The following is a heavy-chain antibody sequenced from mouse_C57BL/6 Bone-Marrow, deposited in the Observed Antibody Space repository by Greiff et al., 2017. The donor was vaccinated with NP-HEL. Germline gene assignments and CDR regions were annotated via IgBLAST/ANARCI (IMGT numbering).Heavy chain of an antibody. J-gene: IGHJ2*01. D-gene: IGHD2-3*01. CDR2: IHPNSGST. CDR3: ARSSDGYYLYYFDY. V-gene: IGHV1-64*01. Sequence: VQLQQPGAELVKPGASVKLSCKASGYTFTSYWMHWVKQRPGQGLEWIGMIHPNSGSTNYNEKFKSKATLTVDKSSSTAYMQLSSLTSEDSAVYYCARSSDGYYLYYFDYWGQGTTLTVSS. CDR1: GYTFTSYW.